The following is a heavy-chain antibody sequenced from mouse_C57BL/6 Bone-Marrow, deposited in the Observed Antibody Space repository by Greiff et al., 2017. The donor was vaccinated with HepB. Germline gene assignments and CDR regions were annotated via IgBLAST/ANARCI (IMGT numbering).Heavy chain of an antibody. J-gene: IGHJ2*01. CDR2: FYPGSGSI. D-gene: IGHD1-1*01. CDR3: ARHAYYYGSRWDFDY. CDR1: GYTFTEYT. Sequence: VKLQESGAELVKPGASVKLSCKASGYTFTEYTIHWVKQRSGQGLEWIGWFYPGSGSIKYNEKFKDKATLTADKSSSTVYMELSRLTSEDSAVYFCARHAYYYGSRWDFDYWGQGTTLTVSS. V-gene: IGHV1-62-2*01.